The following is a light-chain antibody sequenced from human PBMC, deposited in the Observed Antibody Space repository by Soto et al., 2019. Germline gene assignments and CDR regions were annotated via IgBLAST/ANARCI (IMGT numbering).Light chain of an antibody. Sequence: SALTQPASVSGSPGQSITISCTGTSSDVGGYDYVSWYQQHPGKAPKILIYDVSNRPSGVSNRFSGSKSGNTASLTISGLQAEDEADYYCSSYRRSSSSYVFGTGTKVTVL. CDR2: DVS. CDR1: SSDVGGYDY. J-gene: IGLJ1*01. V-gene: IGLV2-14*01. CDR3: SSYRRSSSSYV.